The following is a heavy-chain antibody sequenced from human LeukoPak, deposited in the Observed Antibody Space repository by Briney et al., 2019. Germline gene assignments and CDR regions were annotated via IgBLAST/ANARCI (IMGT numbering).Heavy chain of an antibody. CDR1: GYTFTSYG. V-gene: IGHV1-18*01. CDR2: ISAYNGNT. J-gene: IGHJ4*02. CDR3: AREEGYDYVWGSYRRFDY. D-gene: IGHD3-16*02. Sequence: ASVKVSCKASGYTFTSYGISWVRQAPGQGLEWMGWISAYNGNTNYAQKLQGRVTMTTDTSTSTAYMELRSLRSDDTAVYYCAREEGYDYVWGSYRRFDYWGQGTLVTVSS.